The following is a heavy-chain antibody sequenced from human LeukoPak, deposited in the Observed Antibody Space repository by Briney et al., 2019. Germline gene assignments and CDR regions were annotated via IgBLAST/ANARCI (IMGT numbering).Heavy chain of an antibody. D-gene: IGHD3-22*01. CDR3: ARYRDSSGYTDYFDN. V-gene: IGHV4-39*01. CDR1: GGSISSSSYY. CDR2: IFYRGST. J-gene: IGHJ4*02. Sequence: SETLSLTCTVSGGSISSSSYYWGWIRQPPGKGLEWIGSIFYRGSTFYSPSLKSRVTMSVDTSKNQFSLKLSSVTAADTAVYYCARYRDSSGYTDYFDNWGQGTLVTVSS.